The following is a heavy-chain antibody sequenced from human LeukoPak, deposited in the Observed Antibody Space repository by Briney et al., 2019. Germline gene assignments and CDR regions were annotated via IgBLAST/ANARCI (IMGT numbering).Heavy chain of an antibody. J-gene: IGHJ6*02. V-gene: IGHV3-64D*06. D-gene: IGHD3-10*01. Sequence: GGSLRLPCSASGFTFSSYAMHWVRQAPGKGREYVSAISINGGSTYYADSVKGRFTISRDNSKNTLYLQMSSLRAEDTAVYYCVTTYYYGSGSYLYYYYGMDVWGQGTTVTVSS. CDR1: GFTFSSYA. CDR2: ISINGGST. CDR3: VTTYYYGSGSYLYYYYGMDV.